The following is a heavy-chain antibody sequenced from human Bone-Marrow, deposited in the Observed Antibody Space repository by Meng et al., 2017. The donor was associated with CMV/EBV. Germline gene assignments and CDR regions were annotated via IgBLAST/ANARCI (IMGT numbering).Heavy chain of an antibody. CDR3: VKDGFGVVPDYYYALDV. Sequence: GESLKISCAASGFTFSSYAMSWVRQAPGKGLEWVSAISGSGGSTYYADSVKGRFTISRDNSKNTLYLQMNSLRAEDTALYYCVKDGFGVVPDYYYALDVWGQGTTVTVSS. J-gene: IGHJ6*02. CDR2: ISGSGGST. D-gene: IGHD3-3*01. CDR1: GFTFSSYA. V-gene: IGHV3-23*01.